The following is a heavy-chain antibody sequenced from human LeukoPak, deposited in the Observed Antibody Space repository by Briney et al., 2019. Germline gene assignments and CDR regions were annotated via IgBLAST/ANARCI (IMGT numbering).Heavy chain of an antibody. CDR2: INPNSGGT. D-gene: IGHD3-22*01. V-gene: IGHV1-2*02. Sequence: VASVKVSCKASGYTFTGYYMHWERQAPGQGLEWMGWINPNSGGTNYAQKFQGRVTMTRDTSISTAYMELSRLRSDDTAVYYCARGTVYYYDSSGSDAFDIWGQGTMVTVSS. CDR1: GYTFTGYY. J-gene: IGHJ3*02. CDR3: ARGTVYYYDSSGSDAFDI.